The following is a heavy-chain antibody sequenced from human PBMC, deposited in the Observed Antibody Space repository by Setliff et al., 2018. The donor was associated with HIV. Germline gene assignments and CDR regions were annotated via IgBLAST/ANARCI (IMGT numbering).Heavy chain of an antibody. CDR2: IHSTGRT. V-gene: IGHV4-4*09. Sequence: SETLSLTCTVSGDSIIDSYWSRVRQPPGKGLEWIGYIHSTGRTNYSPSLKSRVTTSVDTSKNHFPLRLRSVTAADTAVYYCARLSVVIHDTFDVWGHGTMVTVSS. D-gene: IGHD3-22*01. CDR1: GDSIIDSY. CDR3: ARLSVVIHDTFDV. J-gene: IGHJ3*01.